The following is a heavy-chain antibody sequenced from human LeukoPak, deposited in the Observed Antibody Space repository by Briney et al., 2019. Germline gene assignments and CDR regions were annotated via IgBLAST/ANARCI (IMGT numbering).Heavy chain of an antibody. CDR1: GFTFSSYG. J-gene: IGHJ3*02. V-gene: IGHV3-30*02. Sequence: GGSLRLSCAASGFTFSSYGMTWVRQAPGKGLEWVAYIHYDSSTEDYADSVKGRFTISRDNSKNTLFLQMNSLRAEDTALYYCAKSRLSGINDAFDIWGQGTMVTVSS. D-gene: IGHD3-3*01. CDR3: AKSRLSGINDAFDI. CDR2: IHYDSSTE.